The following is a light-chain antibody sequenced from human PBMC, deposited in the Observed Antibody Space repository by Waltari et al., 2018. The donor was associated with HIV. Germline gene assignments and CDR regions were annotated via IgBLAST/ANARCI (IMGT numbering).Light chain of an antibody. V-gene: IGKV2-30*01. CDR1: QSLVSPTGGTY. Sequence: DVAMTQSPLSLNVSLGQSATFSCRSSQSLVSPTGGTYLNWFHQRPGQSPRRLLYKVSKRDSGVPDRISGSGSDTTFTLKISRVEAEDVGVYYCMQALQTPTFGQGTKLEIK. CDR3: MQALQTPT. CDR2: KVS. J-gene: IGKJ2*01.